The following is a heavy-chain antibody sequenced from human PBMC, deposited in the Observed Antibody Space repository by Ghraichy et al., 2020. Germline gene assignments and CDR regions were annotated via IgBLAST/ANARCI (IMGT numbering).Heavy chain of an antibody. CDR3: AREGGPNWGPLWYFDL. CDR2: IIPIFGTA. V-gene: IGHV1-69*01. D-gene: IGHD7-27*01. Sequence: KVSCKASGGTFSSFAISWVRQAPGQGLEWMGGIIPIFGTANYAQKFQGRVTITADESTSTAYMELSSLRSEDTAVYYCAREGGPNWGPLWYFDLWGRGTLVTVSS. J-gene: IGHJ2*01. CDR1: GGTFSSFA.